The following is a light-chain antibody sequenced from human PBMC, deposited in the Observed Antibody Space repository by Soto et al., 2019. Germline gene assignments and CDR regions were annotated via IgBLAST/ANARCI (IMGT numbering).Light chain of an antibody. J-gene: IGKJ1*01. CDR3: QQYGSSPRT. V-gene: IGKV3-20*01. Sequence: EIVLTQSPGTLSLSPGERATLSCRASQSVSSNYLAWYQQKPGQAPRLLIYGASSRATDIADRFSGSGSGTDFTLTISRLEPEDFAVYYCQQYGSSPRTFGQGTKVEIK. CDR1: QSVSSNY. CDR2: GAS.